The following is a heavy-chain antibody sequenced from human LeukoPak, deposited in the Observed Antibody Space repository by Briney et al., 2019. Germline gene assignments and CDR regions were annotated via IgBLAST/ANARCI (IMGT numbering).Heavy chain of an antibody. Sequence: SVKVSCKASGGTFNSYAISWVRQAPGQGLEWMGGIIPIFGTANYAQKFQGRVTITADESTSTAYMELSSLRSEDTAVYYCARDLNWGSFDAFDIWGQGTMVTVSS. J-gene: IGHJ3*02. CDR3: ARDLNWGSFDAFDI. D-gene: IGHD7-27*01. CDR1: GGTFNSYA. CDR2: IIPIFGTA. V-gene: IGHV1-69*01.